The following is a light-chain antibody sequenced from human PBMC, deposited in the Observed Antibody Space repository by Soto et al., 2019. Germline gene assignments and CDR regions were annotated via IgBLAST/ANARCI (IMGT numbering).Light chain of an antibody. V-gene: IGKV3-20*01. CDR1: QSGNSSY. J-gene: IGKJ1*01. CDR3: QQYGSSPMT. CDR2: GAS. Sequence: EIVLTQSPGTLSLSPGERATLSFRARQSGNSSYLAWYQQKPCQAPRLLIQGASSRATSIPDRFSGSGSGTDFTLTISRLEPEDVAVYYCQQYGSSPMTFGQGTKVEIK.